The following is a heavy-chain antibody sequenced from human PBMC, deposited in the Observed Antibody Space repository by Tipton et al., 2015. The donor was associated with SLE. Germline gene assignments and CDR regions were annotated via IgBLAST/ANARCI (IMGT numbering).Heavy chain of an antibody. CDR2: WHYSGST. J-gene: IGHJ4*02. V-gene: IGHV4-61*08. CDR3: ARLERSGHDLPEGY. CDR1: GGSISSGVYY. Sequence: TLSLTCTVSGGSISSGVYYWSWIRQRPVKGLEWVGYWHYSGSTNYNPSLKSRVTLSVDTSRKQFSLKLTSVTTADTAVYYCARLERSGHDLPEGYWGPGTLVTVSS. D-gene: IGHD5-12*01.